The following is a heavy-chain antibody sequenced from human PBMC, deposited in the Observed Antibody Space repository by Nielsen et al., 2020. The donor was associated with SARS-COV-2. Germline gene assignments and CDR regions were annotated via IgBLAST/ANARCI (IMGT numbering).Heavy chain of an antibody. CDR2: NHLA. V-gene: IGHV4-61*08. D-gene: IGHD3-10*01. Sequence: SAPLSLTCIVSGCSFVDGEYHWTCVRPPPGRGLECIGNHLADYNPSLENRVTISVDTSKNEVSLYLTSVTAADTAIYCCAGEDPRGDSSRMEVWGQGNTVTVSS. J-gene: IGHJ6*02. CDR3: AGEDPRGDSSRMEV. CDR1: GCSFVDGEYH.